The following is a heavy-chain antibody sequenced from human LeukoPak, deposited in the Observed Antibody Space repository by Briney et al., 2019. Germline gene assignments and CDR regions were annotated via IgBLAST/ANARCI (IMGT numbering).Heavy chain of an antibody. D-gene: IGHD2-21*01. J-gene: IGHJ4*02. CDR3: AKTRHQIAILDF. CDR1: GFTLSTYG. Sequence: GGSLRLSCAASGFTLSTYGMHGGRQSPGKGRGWGAFIMDDGGSEWYAGSVKGRFSISRDNSRNSLFLQMNGLRAEDTAVYYCAKTRHQIAILDFWGQGILVAVSS. V-gene: IGHV3-30*02. CDR2: IMDDGGSE.